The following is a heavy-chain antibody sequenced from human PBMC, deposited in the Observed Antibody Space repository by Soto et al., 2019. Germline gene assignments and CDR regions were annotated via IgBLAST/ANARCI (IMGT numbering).Heavy chain of an antibody. D-gene: IGHD3-3*01. CDR3: ARVERGITIFGVVIPPFDY. V-gene: IGHV3-30-3*01. CDR1: GFTFSSYA. J-gene: IGHJ4*02. CDR2: ISYDGSNK. Sequence: GGSLRLSCAASGFTFSSYAMHWVRQAPGKGLEWVAVISYDGSNKYYEDSVKGRFTISRDNSKNTLYLQMNSLRAEDTAVYYCARVERGITIFGVVIPPFDYWGRGTLVSVSS.